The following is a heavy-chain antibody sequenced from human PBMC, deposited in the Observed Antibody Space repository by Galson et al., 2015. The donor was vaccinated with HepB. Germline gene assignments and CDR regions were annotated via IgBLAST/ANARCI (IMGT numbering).Heavy chain of an antibody. CDR1: GFTFSNFW. CDR3: AKDTSYGNHWYFDL. Sequence: SLRLSCAASGFTFSNFWMSWVRQAPGKGLEWVANIKQDGSEKHYADSVKGRFTISRDNVKNSLFLQMNSLRVEDTAFYYCAKDTSYGNHWYFDLWGRGTLVTVSS. V-gene: IGHV3-7*03. D-gene: IGHD5-18*01. CDR2: IKQDGSEK. J-gene: IGHJ2*01.